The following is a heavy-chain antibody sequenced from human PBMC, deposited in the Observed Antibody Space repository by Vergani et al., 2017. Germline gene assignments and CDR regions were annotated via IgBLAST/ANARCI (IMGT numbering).Heavy chain of an antibody. CDR2: IYYSGST. V-gene: IGHV4-39*07. J-gene: IGHJ5*02. CDR3: AREGYYDSSGYLWFDP. Sequence: QLQLQESGPGLVKPSETLSLTCTVSGGSISSSSYYWGWIRQPPGKGLEWIGSIYYSGSTYYNPSLKSRVTISVDTSKNQFSLKLSSVTAADTAVYYCAREGYYDSSGYLWFDPWGQGTLVTVSS. CDR1: GGSISSSSYY. D-gene: IGHD3-22*01.